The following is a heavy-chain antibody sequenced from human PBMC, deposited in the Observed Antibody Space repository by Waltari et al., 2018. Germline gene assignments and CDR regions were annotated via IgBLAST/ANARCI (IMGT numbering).Heavy chain of an antibody. CDR1: GGTFSSYA. D-gene: IGHD3-22*01. V-gene: IGHV1-69*05. Sequence: QVQLVQSGAEVKKPGSSVKVSCTASGGTFSSYAISWVRQAPGQGLEWMGGIIPIFGTANYAQKFQGRVTITTDESTSTAYMELSSLRSEDTAVYYCAREEDYYDSSGYYSAFDIWGQGTMVTVSS. CDR2: IIPIFGTA. CDR3: AREEDYYDSSGYYSAFDI. J-gene: IGHJ3*02.